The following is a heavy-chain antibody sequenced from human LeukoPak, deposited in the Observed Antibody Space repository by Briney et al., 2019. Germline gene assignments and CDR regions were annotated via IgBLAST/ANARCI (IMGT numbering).Heavy chain of an antibody. J-gene: IGHJ5*02. Sequence: GGSLRLSCAASGFTVSSYGMHWVRQAPGKGLEWVAVISYDGSNKYYADSVKGRFTISRDNSKNTLYLQMNSLRAEDTAVYYCAKDQEGGGWYHWFDPWGQGTLVTVSS. V-gene: IGHV3-30*18. D-gene: IGHD6-19*01. CDR3: AKDQEGGGWYHWFDP. CDR1: GFTVSSYG. CDR2: ISYDGSNK.